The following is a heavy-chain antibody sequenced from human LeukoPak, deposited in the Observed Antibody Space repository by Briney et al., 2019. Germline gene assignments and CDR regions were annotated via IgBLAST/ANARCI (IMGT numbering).Heavy chain of an antibody. V-gene: IGHV4-34*01. CDR2: INDIGNT. D-gene: IGHD3-10*01. CDR1: GSSLRSGNYY. CDR3: ARLGSVGYYNYQYMDI. Sequence: SEILPLTCTVSGSSLRSGNYYWSWIRQPPGKGLEWIGEINDIGNTNYDPSLRSRVTISVDTSKNQFSLSLTSAAAADTAVYFCARLGSVGYYNYQYMDIWGNGTTVTVSS. J-gene: IGHJ6*03.